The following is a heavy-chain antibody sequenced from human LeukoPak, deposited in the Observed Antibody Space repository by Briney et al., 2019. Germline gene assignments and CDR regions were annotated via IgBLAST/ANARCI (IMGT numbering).Heavy chain of an antibody. J-gene: IGHJ4*02. D-gene: IGHD1-26*01. CDR1: GYTFTGYY. Sequence: ASVKVSCKASGYTFTGYYMHWVRQAPGQGLEWMGWINPKSGGTNYAQNFQGRVTMTRDTSISTAYMELTRLRSDDTAVYYCARDLGSSYYFGDYWGQGTLVTVSS. CDR3: ARDLGSSYYFGDY. V-gene: IGHV1-2*02. CDR2: INPKSGGT.